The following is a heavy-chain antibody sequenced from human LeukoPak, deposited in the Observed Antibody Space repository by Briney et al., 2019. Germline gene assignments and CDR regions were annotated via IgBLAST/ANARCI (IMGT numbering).Heavy chain of an antibody. V-gene: IGHV4-39*07. Sequence: ASETLSLTCTVSGGSISSSSYYWGWIRQPPGKGLEWIGSIYYSGSTYYNPSLKSRVTISVDTSKNQFSLKLSSVTAADTAVYYCARDQVSRIAAAGTDAFDIWGQGTMVTVSS. J-gene: IGHJ3*02. CDR1: GGSISSSSYY. CDR3: ARDQVSRIAAAGTDAFDI. D-gene: IGHD6-13*01. CDR2: IYYSGST.